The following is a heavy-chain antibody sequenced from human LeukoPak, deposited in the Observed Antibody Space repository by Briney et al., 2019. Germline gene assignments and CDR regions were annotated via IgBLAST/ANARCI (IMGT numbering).Heavy chain of an antibody. CDR2: MNPKSGNT. Sequence: GASVRVSCKASGDSFTNCDFNWVRQASGQGFEWMGWMNPKSGNTGYAQKFQGRVTITSDTSISTAYMELSSLRSDDTAVYYCARGIETGSGSSSFYHFDYWGPGTLVTVSS. CDR1: GDSFTNCD. CDR3: ARGIETGSGSSSFYHFDY. D-gene: IGHD6-6*01. J-gene: IGHJ4*02. V-gene: IGHV1-8*03.